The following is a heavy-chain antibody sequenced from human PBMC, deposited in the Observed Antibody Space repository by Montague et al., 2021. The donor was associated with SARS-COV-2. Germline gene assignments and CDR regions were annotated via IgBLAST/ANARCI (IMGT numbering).Heavy chain of an antibody. CDR1: GASISGYH. CDR2: VIYSGKT. J-gene: IGHJ5*02. Sequence: SETLSLTCAVYGASISGYHWTWIRQPPGRGLEWVGEVIYSGKTTYNPSLQSRLTMSVDTYKKQFSLGLSSVTAADTAVYFCAIGSHIYETRRLRTGWFDPWGQGTLVTVSS. V-gene: IGHV4-34*01. D-gene: IGHD7-27*01. CDR3: AIGSHIYETRRLRTGWFDP.